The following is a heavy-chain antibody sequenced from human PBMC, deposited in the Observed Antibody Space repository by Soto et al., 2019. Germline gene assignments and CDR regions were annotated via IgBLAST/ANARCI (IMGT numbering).Heavy chain of an antibody. CDR3: AKCGYSFTYLPFDS. V-gene: IGHV4-39*01. CDR2: IYYNGNT. D-gene: IGHD5-18*01. CDR1: GGSLSSSSYY. Sequence: QLQLQESGPGLVKPSETLSLTCTVSGGSLSSSSYYWGWIRQTPGKGLEWIGNIYYNGNTYYNPSLKSRVTISLITSKNQFSLNLTSVTAADTAVYYCAKCGYSFTYLPFDSWGQGTLVAVSS. J-gene: IGHJ4*02.